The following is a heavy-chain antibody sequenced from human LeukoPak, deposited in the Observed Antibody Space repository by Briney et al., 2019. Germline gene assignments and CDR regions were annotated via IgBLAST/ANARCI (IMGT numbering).Heavy chain of an antibody. J-gene: IGHJ4*02. V-gene: IGHV3-30*18. CDR2: ISYDGSNK. CDR1: GFTFSSYG. D-gene: IGHD6-13*01. Sequence: GGSLRLSCAASGFTFSSYGMHWVRQAPGKGLEWVAVISYDGSNKYYADSVKGRFTISRDNSKNTLYLQMNSLRAEDTGVYYCAKEGSSSWYAEFDYWGQGTLVTVSS. CDR3: AKEGSSSWYAEFDY.